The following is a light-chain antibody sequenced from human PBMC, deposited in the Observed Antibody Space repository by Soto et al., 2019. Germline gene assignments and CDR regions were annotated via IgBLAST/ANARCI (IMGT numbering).Light chain of an antibody. J-gene: IGKJ1*01. CDR1: QSVSSN. CDR3: QQYGSLSWT. Sequence: EVVLTQSASTLSVSPGERATLSWGASQSVSSNLAWYQQKPGQAPRLLIYGASTRATGIPARFSGSGYGKEFNLTISSLQSEDFAVYYCQQYGSLSWTFGQGTKVDIK. V-gene: IGKV3-15*01. CDR2: GAS.